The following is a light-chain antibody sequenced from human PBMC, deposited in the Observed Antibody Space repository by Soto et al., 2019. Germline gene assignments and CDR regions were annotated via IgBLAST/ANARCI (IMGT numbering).Light chain of an antibody. CDR3: QKCKVAPFT. Sequence: ILMTQSPASLSALVLDRFTITCRASQDIGNFLAWYQQKPGKVPKLLIYAASTLQSGVPSRFIGSGSGTDFTLTISSLQPEDVATYYCQKCKVAPFTFGGGTKVDIK. J-gene: IGKJ4*01. CDR2: AAS. CDR1: QDIGNF. V-gene: IGKV1-27*01.